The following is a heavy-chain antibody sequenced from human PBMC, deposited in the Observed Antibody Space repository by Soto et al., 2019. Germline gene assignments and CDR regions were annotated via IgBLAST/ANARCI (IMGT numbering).Heavy chain of an antibody. J-gene: IGHJ4*02. CDR2: IYYSGST. V-gene: IGHV4-39*01. CDR3: ARLTEVWGSYRYNFDY. Sequence: QLQLQESGPGLVKPSETLSLTCTVSGGSISSSSYYWGWIRQPPGKGLEWIGRIYYSGSTYYNPSLKSRVTISVDTSKNQFSLKLSSVTAADTAVYYCARLTEVWGSYRYNFDYWGQGTLVTVSS. D-gene: IGHD3-16*02. CDR1: GGSISSSSYY.